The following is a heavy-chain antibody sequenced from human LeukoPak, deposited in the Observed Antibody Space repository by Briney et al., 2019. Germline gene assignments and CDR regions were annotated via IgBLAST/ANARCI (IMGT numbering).Heavy chain of an antibody. CDR2: IHQRGNS. Sequence: SETLSLTGTVSGPSVTDYYWSWIRQSPGKGLEWISYIHQRGNSDYNPSLRSRVTTSLDTSKNQFSLNLISVTAADTAVYYCTRGHWGLQSWSQGTLVTVSS. D-gene: IGHD7-27*01. J-gene: IGHJ5*02. CDR1: GPSVTDYY. CDR3: TRGHWGLQS. V-gene: IGHV4-59*02.